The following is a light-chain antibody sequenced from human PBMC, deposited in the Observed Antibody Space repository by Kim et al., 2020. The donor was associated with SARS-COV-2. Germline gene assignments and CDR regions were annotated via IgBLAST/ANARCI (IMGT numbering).Light chain of an antibody. Sequence: SYELTQPPSVSVSPGQTASITCSGDKLGDKYAYWYQQKPGQSPVLVIYEDTKRPSGIPERFSGSNSGNTATLTISGTQAIDEADYYCQAWDSRTVVFGGGTKLTVL. J-gene: IGLJ2*01. CDR3: QAWDSRTVV. CDR1: KLGDKY. V-gene: IGLV3-1*01. CDR2: EDT.